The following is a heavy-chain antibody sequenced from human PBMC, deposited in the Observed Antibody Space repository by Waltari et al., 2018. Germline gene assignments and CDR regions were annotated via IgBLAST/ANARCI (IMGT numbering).Heavy chain of an antibody. CDR2: IRSKAYGGTT. Sequence: APGKGLEWVSFIRSKAYGGTTEYAASVKGRFTISRDDSKSIAYLQMNSLKTEDTAVYYCTRGMGGWMYYFDYWGQGTLVTVSS. V-gene: IGHV3-49*02. CDR3: TRGMGGWMYYFDY. J-gene: IGHJ4*02. D-gene: IGHD6-19*01.